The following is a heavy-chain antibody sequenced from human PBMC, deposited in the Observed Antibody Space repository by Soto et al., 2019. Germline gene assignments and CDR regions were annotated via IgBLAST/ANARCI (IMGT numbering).Heavy chain of an antibody. D-gene: IGHD6-13*01. CDR2: IYSGGST. CDR3: ARDSGRYSSSWFPIFDY. CDR1: GFTVSSNY. J-gene: IGHJ4*02. V-gene: IGHV3-53*01. Sequence: QSGGSLRLSCAASGFTVSSNYMSWVRQAPGKGLEWVSVIYSGGSTYYADSVKGRFTISRDNSKNTLYLQMNSLRAEDTAVYYCARDSGRYSSSWFPIFDYWGQGTLVTVSS.